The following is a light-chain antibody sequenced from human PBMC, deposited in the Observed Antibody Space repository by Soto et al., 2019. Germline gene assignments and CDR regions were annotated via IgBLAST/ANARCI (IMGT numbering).Light chain of an antibody. Sequence: EVVLTQSPGTLSLSPGERATLSCRASQTVTSSYLAWYQQKPGQAPRLLIYGASNRATDIPDRFSGSVSGTDFTLTISRLEPEDFAVYFCQHYGSSLVFGGGTKVDIK. CDR3: QHYGSSLV. V-gene: IGKV3-20*01. CDR1: QTVTSSY. CDR2: GAS. J-gene: IGKJ4*01.